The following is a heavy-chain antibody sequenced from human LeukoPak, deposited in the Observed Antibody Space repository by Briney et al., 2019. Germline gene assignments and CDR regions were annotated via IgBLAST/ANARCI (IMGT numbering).Heavy chain of an antibody. CDR3: ARTEYYYDSSGPIDL. CDR1: GVSISSYY. Sequence: PSETLSLTCTVSGVSISSYYWSWIRQPPGKGLEWIGYIYYSGSTNYNPSLKSRVTISVDTSKNQFSLKLSSVTAADTAVYYCARTEYYYDSSGPIDLWGRGTLVTVSS. V-gene: IGHV4-59*12. J-gene: IGHJ2*01. CDR2: IYYSGST. D-gene: IGHD3-22*01.